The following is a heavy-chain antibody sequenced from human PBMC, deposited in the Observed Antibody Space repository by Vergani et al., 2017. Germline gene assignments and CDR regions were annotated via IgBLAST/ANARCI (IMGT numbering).Heavy chain of an antibody. D-gene: IGHD5-24*01. J-gene: IGHJ4*02. Sequence: EVELVQSGPEMRKPGESLKISCKGSEYSFSSHAMSWVRQGHGQGLEWVSSIKNTGDSTHYADSVKGRFTISRDNSKNTLYLQMNSLRVEDTAVYYCGRGSDNYNWGQGTLVTVSS. CDR3: GRGSDNYN. V-gene: IGHV3-23*04. CDR2: IKNTGDST. CDR1: EYSFSSHA.